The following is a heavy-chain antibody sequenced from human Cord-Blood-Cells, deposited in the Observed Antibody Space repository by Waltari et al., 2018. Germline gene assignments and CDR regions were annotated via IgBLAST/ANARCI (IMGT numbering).Heavy chain of an antibody. J-gene: IGHJ2*01. CDR2: INPNSGGT. CDR3: AVSNWGEDGYFDL. D-gene: IGHD7-27*01. CDR1: GYTFTGYS. Sequence: QVQLVQSGAEVKKPGASVKVSCKASGYTFTGYSMHWVRQAPGQGLEWMGWINPNSGGTNYAQKLQGRVTMTRDTSISTAYMELSRLRSDDTAVYYCAVSNWGEDGYFDLWGRGTLVTVSS. V-gene: IGHV1-2*02.